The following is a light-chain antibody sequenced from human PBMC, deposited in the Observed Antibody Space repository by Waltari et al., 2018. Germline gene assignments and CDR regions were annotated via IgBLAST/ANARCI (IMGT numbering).Light chain of an antibody. Sequence: QSALTQPASVSGSPGQSITISCTGPTSNVANYNLLSWYQHHPGKAPKLLIYEGSKRPAGISNRFSGSTSGNTASLTISGLQAEDESDYYCCSFAGGNNFEVIFGGGTRLTVL. J-gene: IGLJ2*01. CDR2: EGS. CDR3: CSFAGGNNFEVI. CDR1: TSNVANYNL. V-gene: IGLV2-23*01.